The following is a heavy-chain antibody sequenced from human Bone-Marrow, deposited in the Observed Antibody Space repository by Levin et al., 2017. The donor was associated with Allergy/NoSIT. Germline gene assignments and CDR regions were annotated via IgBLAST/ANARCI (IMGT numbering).Heavy chain of an antibody. D-gene: IGHD3-3*01. CDR3: ARDQDYGFLSGLGWFDP. CDR1: GFSLSSYT. J-gene: IGHJ5*02. Sequence: RTGGSLRLSCLSSGFSLSSYTMNWVRQAPGKGLEWVASISASSSYIFYADSFKGRFTVSRDNAKNSVYLHMNNLRAEDTAIYFCARDQDYGFLSGLGWFDPWGQGTQVTVSS. CDR2: ISASSSYI. V-gene: IGHV3-21*01.